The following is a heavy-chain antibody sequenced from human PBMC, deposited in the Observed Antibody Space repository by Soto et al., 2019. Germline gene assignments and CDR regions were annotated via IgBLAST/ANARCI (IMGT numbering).Heavy chain of an antibody. CDR1: GFTFSSYA. CDR2: ISGSGGST. Sequence: GGSLRLSCAASGFTFSSYAMSWVRQAPGKGLEWVSAISGSGGSTYYADSVKGRFTISRDNAKNSLYLQMNSLRAEDTAVYYCARDLPTTIFGVVIGPFDYWGQGTLVTVSS. D-gene: IGHD3-3*01. CDR3: ARDLPTTIFGVVIGPFDY. V-gene: IGHV3-23*01. J-gene: IGHJ4*02.